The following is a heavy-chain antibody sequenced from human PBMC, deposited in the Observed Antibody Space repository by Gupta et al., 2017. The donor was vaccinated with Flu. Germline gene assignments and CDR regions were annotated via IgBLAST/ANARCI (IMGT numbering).Heavy chain of an antibody. V-gene: IGHV1-8*01. D-gene: IGHD3-3*01. J-gene: IGHJ4*02. CDR3: ARVGLTVFGVVIRPGFDH. Sequence: GQGLEWLVWMNPNSGKTAYAQRFQDRVTMTMNTSITTAYMELSSLKSEDTAVYYCARVGLTVFGVVIRPGFDHWGQGTLVTVPS. CDR2: MNPNSGKT.